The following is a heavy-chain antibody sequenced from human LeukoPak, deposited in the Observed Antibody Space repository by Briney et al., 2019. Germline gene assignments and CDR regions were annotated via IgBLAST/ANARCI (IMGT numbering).Heavy chain of an antibody. V-gene: IGHV4-31*03. Sequence: SETLSLTCTLSGGSISSGGYYWSWIRQHPGKGLEWIGYIYYSGSTYYNPSLKSRVTISVDTSKNQFSLKLSSVTAADTAVYYCARTVPAATSFDHWGQGTLVTVSS. J-gene: IGHJ4*02. D-gene: IGHD2-2*01. CDR1: GGSISSGGYY. CDR2: IYYSGST. CDR3: ARTVPAATSFDH.